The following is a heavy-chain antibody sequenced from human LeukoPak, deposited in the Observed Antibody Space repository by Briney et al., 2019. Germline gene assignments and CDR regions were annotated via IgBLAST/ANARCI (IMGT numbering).Heavy chain of an antibody. CDR2: ISWNSGSI. D-gene: IGHD2-15*01. J-gene: IGHJ5*02. V-gene: IGHV3-9*01. CDR3: AKAGVGGWFDP. Sequence: GGSLTLSCAASGFTVSNNYMRWVRQAPGKGLEWVSGISWNSGSIGYADSVKGRFTISRDNAKNSLYLQMNSLRAEDTALYYCAKAGVGGWFDPWGQGTLVTVSS. CDR1: GFTVSNNY.